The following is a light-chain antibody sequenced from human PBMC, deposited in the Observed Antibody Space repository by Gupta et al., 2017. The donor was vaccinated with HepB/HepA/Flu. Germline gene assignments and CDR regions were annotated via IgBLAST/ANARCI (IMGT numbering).Light chain of an antibody. CDR3: QQYKSYLWT. V-gene: IGKV1-5*03. CDR2: KAS. Sequence: DTQMTQSPSTLSASVGDRVTITCRASQSISSWLAWYQQKPGKAPKLLIYKASSLESGAPSRFSGSRSGTEFTLTISSLQPDDFATYYCQQYKSYLWTFGQGTKVEIK. J-gene: IGKJ1*01. CDR1: QSISSW.